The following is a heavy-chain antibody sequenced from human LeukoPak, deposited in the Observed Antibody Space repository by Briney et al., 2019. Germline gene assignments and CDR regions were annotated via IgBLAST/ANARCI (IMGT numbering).Heavy chain of an antibody. V-gene: IGHV3-21*06. D-gene: IGHD2-8*01. CDR1: GFTFGSYN. CDR3: ARDGYYDAFDI. Sequence: PGGSLRLSCSASGFTFGSYNMNWVRQAPGKGLEWVSSISSSSSYMYYADSVKGRFTISRDNAKNSLYLQMSSLRAEDTAVYYCARDGYYDAFDIWGQGAMVTVSS. CDR2: ISSSSSYM. J-gene: IGHJ3*02.